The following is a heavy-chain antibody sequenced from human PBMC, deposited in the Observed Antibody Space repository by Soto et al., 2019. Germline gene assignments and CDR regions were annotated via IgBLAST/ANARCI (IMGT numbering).Heavy chain of an antibody. CDR3: ARDLGLGYCTNGVCPGSFDY. V-gene: IGHV1-69*13. D-gene: IGHD2-8*01. J-gene: IGHJ4*02. CDR2: IIPIFGTA. Sequence: SVKVSCKASGGTFSSYAISWVRQAPGQGLEWMGGIIPIFGTANYAQKFQGRVTITADESTSTAYMELSSLRSEDTAVYYCARDLGLGYCTNGVCPGSFDYWGQGTLVTVS. CDR1: GGTFSSYA.